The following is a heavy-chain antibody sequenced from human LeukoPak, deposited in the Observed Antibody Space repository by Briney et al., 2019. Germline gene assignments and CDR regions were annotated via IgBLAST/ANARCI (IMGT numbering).Heavy chain of an antibody. V-gene: IGHV3-43*02. D-gene: IGHD4-11*01. CDR3: AKADYSNKGDAFHV. CDR1: GFTSHASS. Sequence: GGCRRLSCVASGFTSHASSIRWVRQAQGKGLEWVSLIIGDGSTTYYADSVKGRFTISRDNSKSSLYLQMNSLTTEDTALYYCAKADYSNKGDAFHVWGQGTMVTVSS. J-gene: IGHJ3*01. CDR2: IIGDGSTT.